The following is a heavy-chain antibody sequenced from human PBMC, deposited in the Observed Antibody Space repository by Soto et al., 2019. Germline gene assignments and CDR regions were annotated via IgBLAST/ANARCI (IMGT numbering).Heavy chain of an antibody. J-gene: IGHJ6*02. V-gene: IGHV1-69*13. D-gene: IGHD3-3*01. CDR3: ARVKVRFLEWLSHYYGMDV. Sequence: GASVKVSCKASGGTFSSYAISWVRQAPGQGLEWMGGIIPIFGTANYAQKFQGRVTITADESTSTAYMELSSLRSEDTAVYYCARVKVRFLEWLSHYYGMDVWGQGTTVTVSS. CDR2: IIPIFGTA. CDR1: GGTFSSYA.